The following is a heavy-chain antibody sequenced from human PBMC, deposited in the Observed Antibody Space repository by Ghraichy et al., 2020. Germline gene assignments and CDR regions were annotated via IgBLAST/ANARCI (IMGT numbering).Heavy chain of an antibody. CDR3: TRDPPGSGWSFDC. CDR1: GFDFTTHA. J-gene: IGHJ4*02. D-gene: IGHD6-19*01. V-gene: IGHV3-33*01. Sequence: GGSLRLSCAASGFDFTTHAMHWVRQAPGKGLEWVAMIWSDGSHKHYPDSVKGRFTIYRDNSKDTVYLEINSLRAEDSAMYYCTRDPPGSGWSFDCWGQGSLVTVSS. CDR2: IWSDGSHK.